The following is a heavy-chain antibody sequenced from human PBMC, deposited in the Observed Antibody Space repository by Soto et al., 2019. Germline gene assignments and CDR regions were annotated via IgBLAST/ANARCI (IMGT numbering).Heavy chain of an antibody. J-gene: IGHJ6*02. D-gene: IGHD3-3*01. V-gene: IGHV4-4*02. CDR3: ARGKYYDFWSGSPHLYGLDV. CDR2: IYHSGST. CDR1: GGSISSNNW. Sequence: PSEPLSLTCVVSGGSISSNNWWSWVRQPPGKGLEWIGEIYHSGSTNYNPSLKSRVTISVDKSKNQFSLKLSSVTAADTAVYYCARGKYYDFWSGSPHLYGLDVWGQGTTVTVSS.